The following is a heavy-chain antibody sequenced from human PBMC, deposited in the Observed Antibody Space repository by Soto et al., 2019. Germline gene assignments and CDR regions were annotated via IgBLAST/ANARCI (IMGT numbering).Heavy chain of an antibody. CDR3: AAEFNGCSSTSCHKSNWFDP. CDR2: IVVGSGST. CDR1: GFTFTSSA. Sequence: WASVKVSCKASGFTFTSSAVQWVRQARGQRLEWIGWIVVGSGSTNYAQKFQERVTITRDMSTSTAYMELSSLRSEDTAVYYRAAEFNGCSSTSCHKSNWFDPWGQGTLVTVSS. D-gene: IGHD2-2*02. J-gene: IGHJ5*02. V-gene: IGHV1-58*01.